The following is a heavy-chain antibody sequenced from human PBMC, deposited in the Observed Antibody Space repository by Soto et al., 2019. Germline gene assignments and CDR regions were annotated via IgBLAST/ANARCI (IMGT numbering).Heavy chain of an antibody. D-gene: IGHD2-15*01. CDR1: GFSLSTSGVG. V-gene: IGHV2-5*02. CDR3: AHSWYCSGGSCFYSNRFEP. CDR2: IYWEDDK. Sequence: QITLKESGPPLVKPTQTLTLTCTFSGFSLSTSGVGVGWIRQPPGRALEWLALIYWEDDKRYSPSQKSRLTSTQNTPKDQVVITMTNMNPVDTATYYCAHSWYCSGGSCFYSNRFEPWGPGTLVTVSS. J-gene: IGHJ5*02.